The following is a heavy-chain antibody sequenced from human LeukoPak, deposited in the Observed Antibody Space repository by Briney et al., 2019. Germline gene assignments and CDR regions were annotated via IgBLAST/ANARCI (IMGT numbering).Heavy chain of an antibody. J-gene: IGHJ3*02. Sequence: ASVRVSCKASGYTFAGYYMHWVRQAPGQGLEWMGWINPNSGGTNYAQKFQGRVTMTRDTSTSTVYMELSSLRSEDTAVYYCARVRDGYNDAYDIWGQGTMVTVPS. CDR3: ARVRDGYNDAYDI. V-gene: IGHV1-2*02. CDR1: GYTFAGYY. D-gene: IGHD5-24*01. CDR2: INPNSGGT.